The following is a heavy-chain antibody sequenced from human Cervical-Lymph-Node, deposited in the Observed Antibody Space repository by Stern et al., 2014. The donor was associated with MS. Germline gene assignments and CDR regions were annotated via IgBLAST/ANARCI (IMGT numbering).Heavy chain of an antibody. J-gene: IGHJ4*02. V-gene: IGHV1-2*02. CDR3: ARFEGTSVTGTH. Sequence: VQLVESGAEVRMPGASVKGSCKASGYIFSDYYIHWVRQAPGQGLEWMGWINPNSGGTDSAQKFQGRVTMTLDTSTRTGNMELSRLTSDDTAVYYCARFEGTSVTGTHWGQGTLVTVSS. CDR1: GYIFSDYY. CDR2: INPNSGGT. D-gene: IGHD6-19*01.